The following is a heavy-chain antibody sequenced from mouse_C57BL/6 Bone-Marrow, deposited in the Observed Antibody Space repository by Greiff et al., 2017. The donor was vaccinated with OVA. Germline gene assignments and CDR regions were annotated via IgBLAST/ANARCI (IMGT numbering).Heavy chain of an antibody. CDR2: INPGSGGT. Sequence: QVQLKQSGAELVRPGTSVKVSCKASGYAFTNYLIEWVKQRPGQGLEWIGVINPGSGGTNYNEKFKGKATLTADKSSSTAYMQLSSLTSEDSAVYFCARGYGNIFAYWGQGTLVTVSA. CDR1: GYAFTNYL. D-gene: IGHD2-10*02. V-gene: IGHV1-54*01. J-gene: IGHJ3*01. CDR3: ARGYGNIFAY.